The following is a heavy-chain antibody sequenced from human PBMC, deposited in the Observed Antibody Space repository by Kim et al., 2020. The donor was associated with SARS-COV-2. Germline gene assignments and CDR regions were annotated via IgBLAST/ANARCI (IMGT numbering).Heavy chain of an antibody. Sequence: ASVKVSCKASGYTFTSYYMHWVRQAPGQGLEWMGIINPSGGSTSYAQKFQGRVTMTRDTSTSTVYMELSSLRSEDTAVYYCARDQGKKYDSSGYYFDYWGQGTLVTVSS. V-gene: IGHV1-46*01. CDR1: GYTFTSYY. CDR3: ARDQGKKYDSSGYYFDY. D-gene: IGHD3-22*01. J-gene: IGHJ4*02. CDR2: INPSGGST.